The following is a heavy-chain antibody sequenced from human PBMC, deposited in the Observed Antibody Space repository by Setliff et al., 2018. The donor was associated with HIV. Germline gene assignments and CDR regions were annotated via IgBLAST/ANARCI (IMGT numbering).Heavy chain of an antibody. D-gene: IGHD3-10*02. CDR3: ARDRFPQSNIFGAWYFDL. CDR2: IKYDESEY. J-gene: IGHJ2*01. CDR1: GFSFRTSW. V-gene: IGHV3-7*03. Sequence: GGSLRLSCGASGFSFRTSWMTWVRQAPGKGLEWVANIKYDESEYYYVDSVRGRFTISRDNAKNSLYLQMNSLSPDDTAVYHCARDRFPQSNIFGAWYFDLWGRGALVTVSS.